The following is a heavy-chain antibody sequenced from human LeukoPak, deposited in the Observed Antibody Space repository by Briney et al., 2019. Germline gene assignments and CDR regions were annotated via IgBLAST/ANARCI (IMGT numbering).Heavy chain of an antibody. CDR2: INHSGST. CDR3: ARVDRSIAARPFYFQH. CDR1: GGSFSGYY. Sequence: KPSETLSLTCAVYGGSFSGYYWSWIRQPPGKGLEWIGEINHSGSTNYNPSLKSRVTISVDTSKNQFSLKLSSVTAADTAVYYCARVDRSIAARPFYFQHWGQDTLVTLSS. J-gene: IGHJ1*01. V-gene: IGHV4-34*01. D-gene: IGHD6-6*01.